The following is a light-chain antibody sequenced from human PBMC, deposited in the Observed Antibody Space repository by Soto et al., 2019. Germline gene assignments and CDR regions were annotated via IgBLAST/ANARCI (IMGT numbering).Light chain of an antibody. CDR3: AAWDDSLKAML. J-gene: IGLJ3*02. V-gene: IGLV1-44*01. CDR1: GSNIGENA. CDR2: SNA. Sequence: QSVLTQPPSASGTPGQTVTISCSGSGSNIGENAVNWYQHLPGTPPQLLISSNALRPSGVPRRFSGAKSGPAGSLAISGLQSEDEAHYYCAAWDDSLKAMLFGGGTKLTVL.